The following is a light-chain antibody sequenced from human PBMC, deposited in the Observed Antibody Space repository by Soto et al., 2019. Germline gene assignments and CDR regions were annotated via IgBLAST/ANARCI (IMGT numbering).Light chain of an antibody. CDR2: QVS. CDR1: SSDIGAYNS. CDR3: LSYTESSNFL. Sequence: QSVLTQPASVSGSPGQSITISCTGTSSDIGAYNSVSWYQHHPGKAPKLIVFQVSFRPSAVSDRFSGSKSDNTASLTISGLQTEDEADYYCLSYTESSNFLFGNGTKVTV. J-gene: IGLJ1*01. V-gene: IGLV2-14*01.